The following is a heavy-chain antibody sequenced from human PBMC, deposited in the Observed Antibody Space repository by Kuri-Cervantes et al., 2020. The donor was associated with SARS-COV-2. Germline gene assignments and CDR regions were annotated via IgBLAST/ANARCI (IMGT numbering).Heavy chain of an antibody. CDR2: FDPEDGET. Sequence: ASVKVSCKVSGYTLTELSMHWVRQAPGKGLEWMGGFDPEDGETIYAQKFQGRVTMTEDTSTDTAYMELSSLRSEDTAVHYCATTPPNYYYYMDVWGKGTTVTVSS. J-gene: IGHJ6*03. CDR3: ATTPPNYYYYMDV. CDR1: GYTLTELS. V-gene: IGHV1-24*01.